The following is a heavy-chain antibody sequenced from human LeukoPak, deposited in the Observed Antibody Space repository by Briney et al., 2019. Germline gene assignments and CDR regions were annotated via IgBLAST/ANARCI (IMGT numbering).Heavy chain of an antibody. V-gene: IGHV3-48*01. D-gene: IGHD3-3*01. Sequence: GGSLRLSCAASGFTFSSFNMNWVRQAPGKGLEWISYINYSSRTIYYADSVKGRFTISRDNAKNSLYLQMNSLRVDDTAVYYCARDRAYYDFWSGTDRYYMDVWGKGTTVTVSS. CDR1: GFTFSSFN. CDR3: ARDRAYYDFWSGTDRYYMDV. J-gene: IGHJ6*03. CDR2: INYSSRTI.